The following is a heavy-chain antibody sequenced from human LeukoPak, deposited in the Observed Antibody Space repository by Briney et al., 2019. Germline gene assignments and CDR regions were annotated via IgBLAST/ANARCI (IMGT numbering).Heavy chain of an antibody. J-gene: IGHJ6*03. V-gene: IGHV4-34*01. CDR3: ARVGYDFWSGYPAPHYMDV. Sequence: PSETLSLTCAVYGGSFSGYYWSWIRQPPGKGLEWIGEINHSGSTNYNPSLKSRVTISVDTSKNQFSLKLSSVTAADTAVYYCARVGYDFWSGYPAPHYMDVWGKGTTVTVSS. CDR2: INHSGST. CDR1: GGSFSGYY. D-gene: IGHD3-3*01.